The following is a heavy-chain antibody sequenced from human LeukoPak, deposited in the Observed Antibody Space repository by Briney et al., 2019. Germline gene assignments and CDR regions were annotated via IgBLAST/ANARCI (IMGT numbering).Heavy chain of an antibody. V-gene: IGHV3-48*04. Sequence: GGSLRLSCAASGFTFSSYSMNWVRQSPGKGLGWVSYISSGGSTMYYVDSVRGRFTISRDNAKNSLYLQMNSLRAEDPAVYYCARAIYYDDGAFDIWGQGTMVTVPS. CDR3: ARAIYYDDGAFDI. CDR2: ISSGGSTM. D-gene: IGHD3-22*01. J-gene: IGHJ3*02. CDR1: GFTFSSYS.